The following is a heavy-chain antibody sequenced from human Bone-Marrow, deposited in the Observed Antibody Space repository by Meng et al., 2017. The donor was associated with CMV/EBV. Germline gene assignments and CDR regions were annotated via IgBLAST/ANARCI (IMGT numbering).Heavy chain of an antibody. V-gene: IGHV3-30*02. D-gene: IGHD3-10*02. J-gene: IGHJ3*01. CDR3: AKDGGQPGTMYFSFDV. CDR1: GFTFSSYA. Sequence: GESLKISCAASGFTFSSYAMSWVRQAPGKGLEWLGFVKFDGNTYYADSAKGRFTISKDNSKATLYLQVGSLRTEDTAIYYCAKDGGQPGTMYFSFDVWGEGTMVTVSS. CDR2: VKFDGNT.